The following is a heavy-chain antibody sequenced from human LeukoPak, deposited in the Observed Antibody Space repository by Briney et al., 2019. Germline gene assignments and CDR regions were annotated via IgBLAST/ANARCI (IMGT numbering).Heavy chain of an antibody. J-gene: IGHJ6*02. V-gene: IGHV3-48*04. Sequence: GGSLRLSCAASGFTFSSSSINWVRQAPGKRLEWVSYISSSSSTIYYADSVKGRFTISRDNAKNSLYLQMNSLRAEDTAVYYCARDLLVGVAYYYYGMDVWGRGTTVTVSS. CDR1: GFTFSSSS. CDR3: ARDLLVGVAYYYYGMDV. D-gene: IGHD3-3*01. CDR2: ISSSSSTI.